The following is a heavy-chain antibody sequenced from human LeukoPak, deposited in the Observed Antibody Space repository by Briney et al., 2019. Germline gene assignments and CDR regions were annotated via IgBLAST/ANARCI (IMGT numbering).Heavy chain of an antibody. CDR1: GFTFSSYS. Sequence: PGGSLRLSCAASGFTFSSYSMNWVRQAPGKGLERVSSISSSSSYIYYADSVKGRFTISRDNAKNSLYLQMNSLRAEDTTVYYCAREVEMATTDEGCWGQGTLVTVSS. V-gene: IGHV3-21*01. CDR3: AREVEMATTDEGC. J-gene: IGHJ4*02. D-gene: IGHD5-24*01. CDR2: ISSSSSYI.